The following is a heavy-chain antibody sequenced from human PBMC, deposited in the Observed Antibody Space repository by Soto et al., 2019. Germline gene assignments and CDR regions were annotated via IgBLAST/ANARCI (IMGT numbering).Heavy chain of an antibody. CDR2: VYYSGST. V-gene: IGHV4-39*01. CDR3: GRLEGLATISSYFDY. CDR1: GATVSSCSYS. D-gene: IGHD3-9*01. J-gene: IGHJ4*02. Sequence: PSESMSLTCTVSGATVSSCSYSWCLKRQPPGKGLEWIGSVYYSGSTYYNPSLESRVTISVDKSKNQFSLKLMSLSAADTAVYYCGRLEGLATISSYFDYWGQGALVTVSS.